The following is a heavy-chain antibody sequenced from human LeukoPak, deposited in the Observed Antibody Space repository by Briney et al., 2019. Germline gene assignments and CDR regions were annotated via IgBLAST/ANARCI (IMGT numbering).Heavy chain of an antibody. CDR1: GFTFSDYY. CDR2: ISSSGSTI. Sequence: GGSLRLSCAASGFTFSDYYMSWIRQAPGKGLEWVSYISSSGSTIYYADSVKGRFTISRDNAKNSLYLQMNSLRAEDTAVYYCARGGESIAAAGSPEAFDIWGQGTMVTVSS. J-gene: IGHJ3*02. CDR3: ARGGESIAAAGSPEAFDI. V-gene: IGHV3-11*04. D-gene: IGHD6-13*01.